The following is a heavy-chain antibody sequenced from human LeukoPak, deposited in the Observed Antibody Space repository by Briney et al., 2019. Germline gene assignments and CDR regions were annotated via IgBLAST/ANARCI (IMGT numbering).Heavy chain of an antibody. CDR2: ISSSSSYI. D-gene: IGHD3-10*01. CDR3: ARDRDGSGSYYNVATGWFDP. V-gene: IGHV3-21*01. J-gene: IGHJ5*02. CDR1: GFTFSSYA. Sequence: GASLRLSCAASGFTFSSYAMSWVRQAPGKGLEWVSSISSSSSYIYYADSVKGRFTISRDNAKNSLYLQMYSLRAEDTAVYYCARDRDGSGSYYNVATGWFDPWGQGTLVTVSS.